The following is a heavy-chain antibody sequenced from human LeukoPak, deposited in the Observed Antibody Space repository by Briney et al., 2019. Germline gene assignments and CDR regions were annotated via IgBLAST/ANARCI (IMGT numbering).Heavy chain of an antibody. CDR2: IYTSGST. J-gene: IGHJ4*02. Sequence: TLSLTCTVSGGSISSGSYYWSWIRQPAGKGLEWIGRIYTSGSTNYNPSLKSRVTISVDTSKNQFSLKLSSVTAAGTAVYYCASSSSSIDYWGQGTLVTVSS. CDR1: GGSISSGSYY. D-gene: IGHD6-13*01. CDR3: ASSSSSIDY. V-gene: IGHV4-61*02.